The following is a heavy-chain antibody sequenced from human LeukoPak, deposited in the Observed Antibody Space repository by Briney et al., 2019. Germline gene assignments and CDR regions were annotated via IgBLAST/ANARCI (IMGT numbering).Heavy chain of an antibody. Sequence: SETLSLTCAVYGGSFSGYYWSWIRQPPGKGLEWIGEINHSGSTNYNPSLKSRVTISVDTSKNPFSLKLSSVTAADTAVYYCARGLDYGDYVGDAFDIWGQGTMVTVSS. CDR1: GGSFSGYY. D-gene: IGHD4-17*01. V-gene: IGHV4-34*01. CDR3: ARGLDYGDYVGDAFDI. J-gene: IGHJ3*02. CDR2: INHSGST.